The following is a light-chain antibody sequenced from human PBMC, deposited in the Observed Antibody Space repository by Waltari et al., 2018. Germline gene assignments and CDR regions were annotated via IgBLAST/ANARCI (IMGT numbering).Light chain of an antibody. CDR2: EVS. V-gene: IGLV2-14*03. J-gene: IGLJ1*01. CDR3: SSHTSTVPHV. CDR1: SNDVGGYGH. Sequence: QSALTPPASVSGSPGQSITLSCTGTSNDVGGYGHVSWYQQYPGRAPKLIIYEVSYRPSGISTRFSGSKSGNTASLTISGLQADDEADYYCSSHTSTVPHVFGTGTRVTV.